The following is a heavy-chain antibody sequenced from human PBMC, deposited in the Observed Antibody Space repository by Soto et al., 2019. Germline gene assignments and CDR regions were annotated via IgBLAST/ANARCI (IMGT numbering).Heavy chain of an antibody. CDR1: GYTFTSYG. CDR2: ISAYNGNT. V-gene: IGHV1-18*01. D-gene: IGHD3-10*01. J-gene: IGHJ6*02. Sequence: QVQLVQSGAEVKKPGASVKVSCKASGYTFTSYGISWVRQAPGQGLEWMGWISAYNGNTNYAQKLQGRVTMTTDTSTSTAYIELRSRRSDDTAVYYCARVPDYGSGSGDPMAVWGQGTTVTVSS. CDR3: ARVPDYGSGSGDPMAV.